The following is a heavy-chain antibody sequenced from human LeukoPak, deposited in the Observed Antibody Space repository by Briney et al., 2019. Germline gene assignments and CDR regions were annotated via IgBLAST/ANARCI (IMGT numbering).Heavy chain of an antibody. Sequence: ASVKVSCKASGYTFTSYDINWVRQATGQGLEWMGWMNPNSGNTGYAQKFQGRVTMTRSTYINTAYMELNSLTSEDTAVYYCASSSVGARRRIDYWGQGSLVTVSS. V-gene: IGHV1-8*01. D-gene: IGHD1-26*01. CDR3: ASSSVGARRRIDY. CDR2: MNPNSGNT. J-gene: IGHJ4*02. CDR1: GYTFTSYD.